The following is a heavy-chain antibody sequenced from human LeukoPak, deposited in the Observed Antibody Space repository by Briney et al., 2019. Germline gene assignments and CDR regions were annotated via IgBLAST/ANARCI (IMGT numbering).Heavy chain of an antibody. Sequence: GASVKVSCKASGYTFTSYGISWARQAPGQGLEWMGWISAYNGNTNYAQKLQGRVTMTTDTSTSTAYMELRSLRSDDTAVYYCARNLYYYGSGSEFDYWGQGTLVTVSS. CDR1: GYTFTSYG. CDR3: ARNLYYYGSGSEFDY. V-gene: IGHV1-18*01. J-gene: IGHJ4*02. D-gene: IGHD3-10*01. CDR2: ISAYNGNT.